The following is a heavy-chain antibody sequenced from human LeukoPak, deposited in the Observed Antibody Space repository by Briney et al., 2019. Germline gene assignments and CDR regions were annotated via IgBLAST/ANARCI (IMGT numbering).Heavy chain of an antibody. Sequence: ASVKVSCKASGYTFTGYYMHRVRQAPGQGLEWMGWINPNSGGTNYAQKFQGRVTMTRDTSISTAYMELSRLRSDDTAVYYCAREAAAGDYYFDYWGQGTLVTVSS. CDR3: AREAAAGDYYFDY. D-gene: IGHD6-13*01. J-gene: IGHJ4*02. V-gene: IGHV1-2*02. CDR2: INPNSGGT. CDR1: GYTFTGYY.